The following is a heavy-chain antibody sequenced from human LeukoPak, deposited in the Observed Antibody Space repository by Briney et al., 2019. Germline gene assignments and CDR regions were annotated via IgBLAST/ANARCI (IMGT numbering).Heavy chain of an antibody. D-gene: IGHD4/OR15-4a*01. J-gene: IGHJ4*02. CDR2: IKRRTDGGTA. V-gene: IGHV3-15*01. Sequence: GGSLILSCAASGFTFTNAWMSWVRQAPGKGLEWVGRIKRRTDGGTADYAAPVKGRFTISRDDSKNTLYLQMKSLKIEDTAIYYCTTVHDYGDYADSWGQGALVTVSS. CDR3: TTVHDYGDYADS. CDR1: GFTFTNAW.